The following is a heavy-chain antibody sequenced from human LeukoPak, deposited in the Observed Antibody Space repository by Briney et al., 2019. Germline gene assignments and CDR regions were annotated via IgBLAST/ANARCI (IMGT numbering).Heavy chain of an antibody. Sequence: SVKVSCKASGGTFSSYAISWVRQAPGQGLEWMGRIIPILGIANYAQKFQGRVTITADKSTSTAYMELSSLRSEDTAVYYCARGDYSSGYSYWGQGTLVTVSS. CDR1: GGTFSSYA. CDR2: IIPILGIA. D-gene: IGHD3-22*01. V-gene: IGHV1-69*04. CDR3: ARGDYSSGYSY. J-gene: IGHJ4*02.